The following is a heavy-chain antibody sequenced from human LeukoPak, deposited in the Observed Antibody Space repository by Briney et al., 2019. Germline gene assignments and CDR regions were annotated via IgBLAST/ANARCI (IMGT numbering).Heavy chain of an antibody. CDR1: GFTFSSYS. V-gene: IGHV3-21*01. J-gene: IGHJ3*02. CDR2: ISSSSSYI. Sequence: GGSLRLSCAASGFTFSSYSMNWVRQAPGKGLEWVSSISSSSSYIYYADSVKGRFTISRDNAKNSLYLQMNGLRAEDTAVYYCARAGITIFGVGSRGAFDIWGQGTMVTVSS. D-gene: IGHD3-3*01. CDR3: ARAGITIFGVGSRGAFDI.